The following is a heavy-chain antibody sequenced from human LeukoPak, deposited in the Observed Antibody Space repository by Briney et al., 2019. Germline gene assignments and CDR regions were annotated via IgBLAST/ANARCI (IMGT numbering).Heavy chain of an antibody. V-gene: IGHV3-7*04. J-gene: IGHJ4*02. D-gene: IGHD3-22*01. CDR3: ARDKYFDSTTYYPRFDY. Sequence: GGSLRLSCAASGFTFSSYWMSWVRQAPGKGPEWVANIKQDGGEKYYVDSVKGRFTISRDNAKTSLYLQMTSLRAEDTAVYYCARDKYFDSTTYYPRFDYWGQGILVTVSS. CDR1: GFTFSSYW. CDR2: IKQDGGEK.